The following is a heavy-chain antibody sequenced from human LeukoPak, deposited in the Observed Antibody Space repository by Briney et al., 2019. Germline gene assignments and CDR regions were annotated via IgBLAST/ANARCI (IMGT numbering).Heavy chain of an antibody. Sequence: PGGSLRLSCAASGFTFSSYWMHWVRQAPGKGLVWVSRINSDGSSTSYADSVKGRFTISRDNSKNTLYLQMNSLRAEDTAVYYCAPARGLVEYFQHWGQGTLVTVSS. J-gene: IGHJ1*01. CDR3: APARGLVEYFQH. CDR2: INSDGSST. CDR1: GFTFSSYW. D-gene: IGHD6-19*01. V-gene: IGHV3-74*01.